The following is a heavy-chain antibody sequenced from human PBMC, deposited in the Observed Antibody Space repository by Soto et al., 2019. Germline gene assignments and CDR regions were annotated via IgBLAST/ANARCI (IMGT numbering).Heavy chain of an antibody. CDR2: IKPSGGST. D-gene: IGHD6-19*01. CDR3: ARVAAVGPFDK. V-gene: IGHV1-46*01. Sequence: QVQLVQSGAEVKKPGASVKLSCKASGYSFTSYYIDWVRQAPGQGLEWIGMIKPSGGSTVSAQKFQGRVTMSRDRSTSTVYLELSGLRFEDTAVYFCARVAAVGPFDKWGQGTRVTVSS. J-gene: IGHJ4*02. CDR1: GYSFTSYY.